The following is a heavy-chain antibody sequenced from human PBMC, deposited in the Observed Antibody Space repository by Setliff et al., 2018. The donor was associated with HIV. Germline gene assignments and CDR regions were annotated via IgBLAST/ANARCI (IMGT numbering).Heavy chain of an antibody. V-gene: IGHV3-7*04. CDR2: IKSDGTEK. Sequence: GGSLRLSCIASGFSFNNYYMTWVRQAPGKGLEWVGNIKSDGTEKNYADSVRGRFTISRDNTKNSLYLQMNSLRAEDTAVYYCARGGFSSSSDYFDYWGQGTLVTVSS. J-gene: IGHJ4*02. CDR3: ARGGFSSSSDYFDY. CDR1: GFSFNNYY. D-gene: IGHD6-6*01.